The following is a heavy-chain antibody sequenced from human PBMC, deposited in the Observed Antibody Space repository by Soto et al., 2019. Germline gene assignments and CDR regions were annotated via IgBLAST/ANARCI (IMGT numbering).Heavy chain of an antibody. D-gene: IGHD6-6*01. Sequence: EVQLAESGGGLAQPGGSQRLSCAASGFTLSGYAMDWVRQAPGKGLEYVSGISSNGVGTYYANSVQGRFTISRDNSKNTVYLQMGSLRPEGMAVYYCARRARPDFYYMDVWGKGTTVTVSS. CDR3: ARRARPDFYYMDV. CDR2: ISSNGVGT. J-gene: IGHJ6*03. CDR1: GFTLSGYA. V-gene: IGHV3-64*01.